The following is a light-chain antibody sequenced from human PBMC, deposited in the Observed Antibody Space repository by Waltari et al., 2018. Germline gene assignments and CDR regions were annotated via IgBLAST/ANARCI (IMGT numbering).Light chain of an antibody. V-gene: IGKV3-20*01. CDR2: GAS. Sequence: VLTQSPGTLSLSPGERATLSCRASQRLTKNYLAWYQQKPGQAPRLLIYGASSRAASIPDRCSGSWSGTDFTLTISRLEPEDFAVYYCQQYGSSIMYTFGQGTKLEIK. CDR1: QRLTKNY. CDR3: QQYGSSIMYT. J-gene: IGKJ2*01.